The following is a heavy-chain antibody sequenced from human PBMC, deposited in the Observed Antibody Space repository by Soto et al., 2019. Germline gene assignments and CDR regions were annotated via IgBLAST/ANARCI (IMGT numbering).Heavy chain of an antibody. CDR1: GYTFTGYY. CDR2: INPNSGGT. D-gene: IGHD5-18*01. CDR3: AKIGDSYGSGFDY. Sequence: GASVKVSCKASGYTFTGYYMHWVRQAPGQGLEWMGWINPNSGGTNYAQKFQGRVTMTRDTSISTAYMELSRLRSDDTAVYYCAKIGDSYGSGFDYWGQGTLVTVSS. J-gene: IGHJ4*02. V-gene: IGHV1-2*02.